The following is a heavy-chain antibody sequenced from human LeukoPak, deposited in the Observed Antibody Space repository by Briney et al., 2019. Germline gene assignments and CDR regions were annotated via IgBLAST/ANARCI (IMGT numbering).Heavy chain of an antibody. CDR1: GFTFSSYW. V-gene: IGHV3-7*01. Sequence: GGSLRLSCAASGFTFSSYWMSWVRQAPGKGLEGVANIKQDGSEKYYVDSVKGRFTISRDNAKNSLYLQMNSLRAEDTAVYYCARSGYYYDSSGQFDYWGQGTLVTVSS. D-gene: IGHD3-22*01. CDR2: IKQDGSEK. CDR3: ARSGYYYDSSGQFDY. J-gene: IGHJ4*02.